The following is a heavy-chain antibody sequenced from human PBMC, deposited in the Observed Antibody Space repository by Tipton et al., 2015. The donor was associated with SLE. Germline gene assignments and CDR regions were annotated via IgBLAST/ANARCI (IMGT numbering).Heavy chain of an antibody. J-gene: IGHJ6*03. CDR2: IYTSGSA. Sequence: TLSLTCTVSGGSISSGSYYWSWIRQPAGKGLEWIGRIYTSGSANYNPSLKSRVTMSVDTSKNQFSLKLSSVTAADTAVYYCARAGLATSYYYYMDVWGKGTTVTVSS. V-gene: IGHV4-61*02. CDR1: GGSISSGSYY. D-gene: IGHD5-12*01. CDR3: ARAGLATSYYYYMDV.